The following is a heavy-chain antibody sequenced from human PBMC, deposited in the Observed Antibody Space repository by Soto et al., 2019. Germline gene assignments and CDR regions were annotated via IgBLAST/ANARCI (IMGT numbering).Heavy chain of an antibody. CDR3: AKKAPSSSGIAARLGYFDS. CDR2: ISGSGALT. J-gene: IGHJ4*02. Sequence: EVQLLESGGGLVQPGGSLRLSCAASGFTFSNYAMSWVRQAPGKGLEWVSLISGSGALTYYADSVKGRFTISRDNSKNTVFVQLNSLRAEDTAVYYCAKKAPSSSGIAARLGYFDSWGLGTLVSVSS. V-gene: IGHV3-23*01. CDR1: GFTFSNYA. D-gene: IGHD6-6*01.